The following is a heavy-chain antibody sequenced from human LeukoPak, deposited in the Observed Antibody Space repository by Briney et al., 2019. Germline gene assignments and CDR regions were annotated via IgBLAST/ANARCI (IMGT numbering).Heavy chain of an antibody. J-gene: IGHJ4*02. Sequence: GGSLRLSCAASGFTFSNYGMHWVRQAPGRGLEWVAFIRYDGNNKYYADSVKGRFTISRDNSKNTLYLQMNSLRAEDTAVYYCANGRLFDSGGYTAYWGQGTLVTVSS. V-gene: IGHV3-30*02. CDR1: GFTFSNYG. CDR3: ANGRLFDSGGYTAY. CDR2: IRYDGNNK. D-gene: IGHD3-22*01.